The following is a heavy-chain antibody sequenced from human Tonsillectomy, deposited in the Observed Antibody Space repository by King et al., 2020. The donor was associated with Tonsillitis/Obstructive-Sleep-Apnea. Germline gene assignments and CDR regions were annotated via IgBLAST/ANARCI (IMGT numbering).Heavy chain of an antibody. CDR2: ISDSGDST. CDR1: EFNFSSYA. CDR3: AKGVPSHMELFPSYYYCMDV. V-gene: IGHV3-23*04. D-gene: IGHD2-21*01. Sequence: VQLVESGGGLVQPGGSLRLSCAASEFNFSSYAMSWVRQAPGKGLEWVSAISDSGDSTYYADSVKGRFTISRDNSKNTVYLQMNSLRAEDTAVYYCAKGVPSHMELFPSYYYCMDVWGKGTTVTVSS. J-gene: IGHJ6*03.